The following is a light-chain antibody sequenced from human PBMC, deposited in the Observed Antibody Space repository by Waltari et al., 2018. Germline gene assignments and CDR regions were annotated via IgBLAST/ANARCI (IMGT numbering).Light chain of an antibody. CDR1: SSNIGNNY. Sequence: QSVLTQPPSVSAAPGQRVTISCSGGSSNIGNNYVSWYQQFPGTAPKLLIDDSSARPSGIPGRFSGSKAGTSATLDITGLQAGDEADYDCGTWDSSLSGAVFGGGTHLTVL. CDR2: DSS. V-gene: IGLV1-51*01. CDR3: GTWDSSLSGAV. J-gene: IGLJ7*01.